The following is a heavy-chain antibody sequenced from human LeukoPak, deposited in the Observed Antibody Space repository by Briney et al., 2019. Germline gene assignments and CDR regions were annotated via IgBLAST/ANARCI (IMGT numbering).Heavy chain of an antibody. CDR1: GFTFSSYW. Sequence: GGSLRLSCVASGFTFSSYWMHWVRQAPGKGLVWVSRINSDGSSTSYADSVRGRFTISRDNAKNTLYLQMNSLRAEDTAVYYCARDPHYYDSSGSSDYWGQGTLVTVSS. CDR3: ARDPHYYDSSGSSDY. CDR2: INSDGSST. V-gene: IGHV3-74*01. J-gene: IGHJ4*02. D-gene: IGHD3-22*01.